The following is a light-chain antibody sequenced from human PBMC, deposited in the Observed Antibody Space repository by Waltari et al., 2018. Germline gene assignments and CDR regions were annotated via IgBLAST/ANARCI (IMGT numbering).Light chain of an antibody. V-gene: IGLV1-51*01. CDR1: NSNIGNNY. Sequence: QSVLTQPPSVSAAPGKKVTTSCSGSNSNIGNNYVSCYQQLPGAAPKVLIYDNNKRPSGIPDRFSGSESGTSATLGITGLQTGDEADYYCGTWDSSLSTVVFGGGTRLTVL. CDR2: DNN. J-gene: IGLJ2*01. CDR3: GTWDSSLSTVV.